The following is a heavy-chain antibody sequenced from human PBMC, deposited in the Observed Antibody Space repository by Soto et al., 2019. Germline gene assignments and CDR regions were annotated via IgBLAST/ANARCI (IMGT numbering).Heavy chain of an antibody. J-gene: IGHJ6*01. CDR3: ARTEAAGKYYYGMDV. Sequence: ASLKISCKGSGDSFTSYWIGWVRQIPGKGLELMGIIYPGDSDTRYSPSFQGQVTISADKSISTAYLQWSSLKASDPAMYYCARTEAAGKYYYGMDVWGQGTTVTVSS. CDR1: GDSFTSYW. D-gene: IGHD6-13*01. V-gene: IGHV5-51*01. CDR2: IYPGDSDT.